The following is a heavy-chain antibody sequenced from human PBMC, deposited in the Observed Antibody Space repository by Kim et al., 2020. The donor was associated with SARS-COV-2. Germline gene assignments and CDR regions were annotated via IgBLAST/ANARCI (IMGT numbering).Heavy chain of an antibody. CDR1: GGSFSDFY. CDR2: INHSGSS. CDR3: AITLATRLRGRGYFYYYG. Sequence: SETLSLTCAVYGGSFSDFYWTWIRQSPGRGLEWIGEINHSGSSNNNPSLKSRVTIPVDTSKSQFSLRLRSVTAADTAVYYCAITLATRLRGRGYFYYYG. J-gene: IGHJ6*01. V-gene: IGHV4-34*01. D-gene: IGHD1-26*01.